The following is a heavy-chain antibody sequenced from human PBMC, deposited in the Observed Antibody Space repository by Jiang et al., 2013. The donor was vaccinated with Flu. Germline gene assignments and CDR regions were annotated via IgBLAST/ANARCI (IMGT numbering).Heavy chain of an antibody. CDR2: IYYSGST. CDR1: GGSISSGGYY. CDR3: ARDLLGSYDILTGKVYYYYGMDV. V-gene: IGHV4-31*03. J-gene: IGHJ6*01. D-gene: IGHD3-9*01. Sequence: GSGLVKPSQTLSLTCTVSGGSISSGGYYWSWIRQHPGKGLEWIGYIYYSGSTYYNPSLKSRVTISVDTSKNQFSLKLSSVTAADTAVYYCARDLLGSYDILTGKVYYYYGMDVWGPRDHGHRLL.